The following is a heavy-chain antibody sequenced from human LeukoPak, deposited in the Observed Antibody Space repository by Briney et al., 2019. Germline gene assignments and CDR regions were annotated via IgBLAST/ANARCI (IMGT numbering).Heavy chain of an antibody. CDR3: ARMVKFMWCNWFDP. CDR2: INPNSGGT. CDR1: GYTFTGYY. V-gene: IGHV1-2*02. Sequence: GASVKVSCKASGYTFTGYYMHWVRQAPGQGLEWMGWINPNSGGTNYAQKFQGRVTMTRDTSISTAYMELSRLRSDDTAVYYCARMVKFMWCNWFDPWGQGTLVTVSS. D-gene: IGHD2-21*01. J-gene: IGHJ5*02.